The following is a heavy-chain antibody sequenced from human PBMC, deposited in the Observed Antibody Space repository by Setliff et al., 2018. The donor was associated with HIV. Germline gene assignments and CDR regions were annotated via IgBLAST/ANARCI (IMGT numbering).Heavy chain of an antibody. V-gene: IGHV4-39*01. J-gene: IGHJ4*02. CDR2: IHYNEKT. D-gene: IGHD6-13*01. Sequence: SETLSLTCTVSGGSASNSRYYWAWIRQPPGKGLEYIGSIHYNEKTYYNPSLKSRVTISIDTSKNQFSLKLSSVTAADTAVYYCARRPPINYSSSWYVENWGQGTLVTVSS. CDR1: GGSASNSRYY. CDR3: ARRPPINYSSSWYVEN.